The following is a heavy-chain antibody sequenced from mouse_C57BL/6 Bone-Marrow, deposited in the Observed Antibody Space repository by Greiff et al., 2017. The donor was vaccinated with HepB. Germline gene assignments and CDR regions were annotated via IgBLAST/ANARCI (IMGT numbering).Heavy chain of an antibody. Sequence: VQLQQSGAELVKPGASVKMSCKASGYTFTTYPIEWMKQTHGKSLEWIGNFHPYNDDTKYNEKFKGKATLTVEKSSSTVYMELIRLTSDDSAVYYCAMSNYYGSSPYWYFDVWGTGTTVTVSS. J-gene: IGHJ1*03. V-gene: IGHV1-47*01. CDR1: GYTFTTYP. D-gene: IGHD1-1*01. CDR3: AMSNYYGSSPYWYFDV. CDR2: FHPYNDDT.